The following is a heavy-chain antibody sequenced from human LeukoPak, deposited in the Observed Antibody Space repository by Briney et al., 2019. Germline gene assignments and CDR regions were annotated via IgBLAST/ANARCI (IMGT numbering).Heavy chain of an antibody. CDR3: ARADQCSGGSCYSDYYYYYYMDV. V-gene: IGHV1-69*05. Sequence: SVKVSCKASGGTFSSYAISWVRQAPGQGLEWMGGIIPIFGTANYAQKFQGRVTITTDESTSTAYMELSSLRSEDTAVYYCARADQCSGGSCYSDYYYYYYMDVWGKGTTVTVSS. CDR2: IIPIFGTA. CDR1: GGTFSSYA. J-gene: IGHJ6*03. D-gene: IGHD2-15*01.